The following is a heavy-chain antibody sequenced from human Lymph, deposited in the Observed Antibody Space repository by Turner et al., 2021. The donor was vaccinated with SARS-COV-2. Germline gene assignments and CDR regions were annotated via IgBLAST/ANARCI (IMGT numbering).Heavy chain of an antibody. J-gene: IGHJ4*02. Sequence: QVQLVESGGGVVQPGRSLRLSCAASGFTFSSYGMHWVGQDPGKGLEWLAVIWYDGSNKYYADSVKGRFTISRDNSKNTLYLQMNSLRAEDTAVYYCARDLRFGELPAADHWGQGTLVTVSS. D-gene: IGHD3-10*01. V-gene: IGHV3-33*01. CDR2: IWYDGSNK. CDR1: GFTFSSYG. CDR3: ARDLRFGELPAADH.